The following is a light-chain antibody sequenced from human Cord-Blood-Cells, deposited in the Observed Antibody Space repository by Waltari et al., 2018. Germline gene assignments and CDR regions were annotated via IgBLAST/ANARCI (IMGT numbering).Light chain of an antibody. CDR3: MQALQTRYT. Sequence: QSLLHSNGYNYLDWYLQKPGQSPQLLIYLGSNRASGVPDRFSGSGSGTDFTLKISRVEAEDVGVYYCMQALQTRYTFGQGTKLEIK. V-gene: IGKV2-28*01. CDR2: LGS. CDR1: QSLLHSNGYNY. J-gene: IGKJ2*01.